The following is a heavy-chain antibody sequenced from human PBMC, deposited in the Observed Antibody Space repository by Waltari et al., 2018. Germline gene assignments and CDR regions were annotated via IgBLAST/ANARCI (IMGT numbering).Heavy chain of an antibody. D-gene: IGHD6-13*01. CDR2: IKSKTENTTT. V-gene: IGHV3-15*07. Sequence: EVQLVESGGGLVTPGGSLRLSCAASGCTFSNAWVNGVRQAPGKRLEWVGRIKSKTENTTTDYATPGAGRITSARDDSKTTLYLQISSLRTDDTAFYYCTYSNYRGIDAFDVWGQGTLVTVSS. CDR1: GCTFSNAW. J-gene: IGHJ3*01. CDR3: TYSNYRGIDAFDV.